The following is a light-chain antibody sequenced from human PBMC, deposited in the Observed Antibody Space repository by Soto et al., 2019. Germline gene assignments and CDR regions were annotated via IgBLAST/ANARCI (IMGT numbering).Light chain of an antibody. Sequence: DIQMTQSPSTLSASVGDRVTITCRASQSIDNWLAWYQQKPGKAPKLLIYKTSNLESGVPSRFSGSGSGTEFSLTIGSLQPDDFATYYCQQYKSFSLTFGGGTKVDIK. J-gene: IGKJ4*01. CDR2: KTS. CDR3: QQYKSFSLT. CDR1: QSIDNW. V-gene: IGKV1-5*03.